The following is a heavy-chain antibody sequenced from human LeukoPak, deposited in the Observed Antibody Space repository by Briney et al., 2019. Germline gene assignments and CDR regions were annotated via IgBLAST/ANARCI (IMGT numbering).Heavy chain of an antibody. V-gene: IGHV4-39*01. J-gene: IGHJ4*02. D-gene: IGHD3-10*01. CDR3: ARQIGDGKSYFDY. CDR1: GGSISSYY. CDR2: IYYSGST. Sequence: SETLSLTCTVSGGSISSYYWGWIRQPPGKGLEWIGSIYYSGSTYYNPSLKSRVTISVDTSKNQFSLKLSSVTAADTAVYYCARQIGDGKSYFDYWGQGTLVTVSS.